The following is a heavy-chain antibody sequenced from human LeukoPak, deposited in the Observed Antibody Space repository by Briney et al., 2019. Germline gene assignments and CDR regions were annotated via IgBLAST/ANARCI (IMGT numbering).Heavy chain of an antibody. J-gene: IGHJ4*02. CDR1: GFTFSSYD. D-gene: IGHD3-22*01. CDR3: TKGDSSGLSYLERFDC. V-gene: IGHV3-13*01. CDR2: IGTAGDT. Sequence: GGSLRLSCAASGFTFSSYDTHWVRQATGKGLEWFSAIGTAGDTYYPGSVKGRFTISRENAKNSLYLQMNSLRAGDTGTYFCTKGDSSGLSYLERFDCWGQGTLVAVSS.